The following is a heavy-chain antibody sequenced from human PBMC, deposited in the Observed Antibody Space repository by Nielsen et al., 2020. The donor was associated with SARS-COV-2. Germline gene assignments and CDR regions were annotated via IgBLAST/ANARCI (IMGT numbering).Heavy chain of an antibody. CDR2: IRSKTNNYET. CDR1: GFTFGDAI. J-gene: IGHJ6*02. Sequence: GGSLRLSCAASGFTFGDAIIPWVRQASGKGLEWVGRIRSKTNNYETSYAASVKGRFIISRDESKNMAYLQMNSPKTDDTAVYYCKHYYDMDVWGQGTTVTVSS. V-gene: IGHV3-73*01. CDR3: KHYYDMDV.